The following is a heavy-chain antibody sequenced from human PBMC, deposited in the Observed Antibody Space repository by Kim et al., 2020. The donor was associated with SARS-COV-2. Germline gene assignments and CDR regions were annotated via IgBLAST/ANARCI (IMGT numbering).Heavy chain of an antibody. CDR1: GFTFSSYA. J-gene: IGHJ4*02. Sequence: GGSLRLSCAASGFTFSSYAMSWVRQAPGKGLEWVSAISGSGGSTYYADSVKGRFTISRDNSKNTLYLQMNSLRAEDTAVYYCAKDLSLIVVVPAAPRAFDYWGQGTLVTVSS. D-gene: IGHD2-2*01. CDR3: AKDLSLIVVVPAAPRAFDY. CDR2: ISGSGGST. V-gene: IGHV3-23*01.